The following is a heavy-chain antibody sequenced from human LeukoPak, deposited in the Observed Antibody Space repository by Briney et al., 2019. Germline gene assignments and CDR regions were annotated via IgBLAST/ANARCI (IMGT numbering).Heavy chain of an antibody. Sequence: SETLSLTCTVSGGFISSHYWSWIRQPPGKGLEWIGYIYYSGSTNYNPSLKSRVTISVDTSKNQFSLKLSSVTAADTAVYYCARVDYDFWSGYYTGHYYMDVWGKGTTVTVSS. J-gene: IGHJ6*03. CDR1: GGFISSHY. V-gene: IGHV4-59*11. D-gene: IGHD3-3*01. CDR2: IYYSGST. CDR3: ARVDYDFWSGYYTGHYYMDV.